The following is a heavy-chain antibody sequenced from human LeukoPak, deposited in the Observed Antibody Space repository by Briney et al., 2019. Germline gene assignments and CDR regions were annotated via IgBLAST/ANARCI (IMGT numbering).Heavy chain of an antibody. D-gene: IGHD3-22*01. CDR1: GYTFTGYY. CDR2: VNSNSGGT. J-gene: IGHJ4*02. CDR3: ARAYYHDSSGYYLDY. Sequence: ASVKVSCKASGYTFTGYYMHWVRQAPGQGLEWMGWVNSNSGGTKYAQKFQGRVSMTRDTSISTAYMELSGLRSDDTALYYCARAYYHDSSGYYLDYWGQGTLVTVSS. V-gene: IGHV1-2*02.